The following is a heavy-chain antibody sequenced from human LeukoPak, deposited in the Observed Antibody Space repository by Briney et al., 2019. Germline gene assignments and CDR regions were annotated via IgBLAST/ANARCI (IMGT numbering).Heavy chain of an antibody. CDR3: AREGIAAASDAFDI. V-gene: IGHV3-11*04. Sequence: GGSLRLSCAASGFTFSDYYMSWIRQAPGKGLEWVSYISSSGSTIYYADSVKGRFTISRDNAKNSLYLQMNSLRAEDTAVYYCAREGIAAASDAFDIWGQGTMVTVSS. D-gene: IGHD6-13*01. CDR2: ISSSGSTI. J-gene: IGHJ3*02. CDR1: GFTFSDYY.